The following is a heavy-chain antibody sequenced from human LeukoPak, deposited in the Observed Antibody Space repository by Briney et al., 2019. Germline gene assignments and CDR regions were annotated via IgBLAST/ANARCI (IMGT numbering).Heavy chain of an antibody. CDR2: MNTASGDT. D-gene: IGHD2-15*01. CDR1: GYSFSSYD. CDR3: AREDIVMSNDAFDI. J-gene: IGHJ3*02. Sequence: ASVKVSCKASGYSFSSYDINWVRQASGQGLEWVGWMNTASGDTGAAQKFQGRVTMTRDTSINTAYMELKSLESEDTAVYYCAREDIVMSNDAFDIWGQGTRVIVSS. V-gene: IGHV1-8*01.